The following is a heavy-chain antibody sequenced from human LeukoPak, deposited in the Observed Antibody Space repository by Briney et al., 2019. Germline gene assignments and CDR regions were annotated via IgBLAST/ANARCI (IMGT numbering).Heavy chain of an antibody. CDR2: IYYSGST. CDR3: ARHSRPDYVWGSYRYTESPFDY. D-gene: IGHD3-16*02. J-gene: IGHJ4*02. Sequence: SQTLSLTCTVSGGSISSGGYYWSWIRQHPGKGLEWIGYIYYSGSTYYNPSLKSRVTISVDTSKNQFSLKLSSVTAADTAVYYCARHSRPDYVWGSYRYTESPFDYWGQGTLVTVSS. CDR1: GGSISSGGYY. V-gene: IGHV4-31*03.